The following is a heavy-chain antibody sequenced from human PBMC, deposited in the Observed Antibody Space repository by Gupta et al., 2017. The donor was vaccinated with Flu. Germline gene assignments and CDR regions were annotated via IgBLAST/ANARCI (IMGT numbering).Heavy chain of an antibody. CDR2: IYYSGRT. V-gene: IGHV4-39*01. J-gene: IGHJ4*01. CDR1: VGSISSSSYY. Sequence: HLQLQDPLPALLQPSETLSLTCTVAVGSISSSSYYWGWIRQPPGKGLEWIGSIYYSGRTYDNPALKSRVTISVDTAKKQLSLKMSSVRDADTAVYYCATKRGGYRAERAYRCHVTMVTVCS. D-gene: IGHD6-13*01. CDR3: ATKRGGYRAERAY.